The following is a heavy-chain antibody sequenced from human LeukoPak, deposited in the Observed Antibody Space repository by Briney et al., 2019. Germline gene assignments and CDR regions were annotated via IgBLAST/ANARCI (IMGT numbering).Heavy chain of an antibody. CDR3: AKGDEGGVWFGELQEN. Sequence: GASVKVSCKASGYTFTSYEINWVRLATGQGLEWMGWMTPNNGNTVYAQKFQGRVTMTRDTSTSTAYMELSSLRSEDTAVYYCAKGDEGGVWFGELQENWGQGTLVTVSS. J-gene: IGHJ4*02. D-gene: IGHD3-10*01. CDR2: MTPNNGNT. V-gene: IGHV1-8*01. CDR1: GYTFTSYE.